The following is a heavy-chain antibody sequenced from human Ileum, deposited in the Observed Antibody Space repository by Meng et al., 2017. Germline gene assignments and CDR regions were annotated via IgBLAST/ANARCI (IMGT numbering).Heavy chain of an antibody. J-gene: IGHJ3*02. Sequence: GGSLRLSCATSGFTLSNFAMTWVRQGPGKALEWVSAIVGTGGRTYYGDSVKGRFTISRDTSKSTLFLQMNSLRIEDTAVYYCTKGFQAGYCTSSSCYGDDAFDMWGQGTMVTVSS. V-gene: IGHV3-23*01. D-gene: IGHD2-2*01. CDR3: TKGFQAGYCTSSSCYGDDAFDM. CDR1: GFTLSNFA. CDR2: IVGTGGRT.